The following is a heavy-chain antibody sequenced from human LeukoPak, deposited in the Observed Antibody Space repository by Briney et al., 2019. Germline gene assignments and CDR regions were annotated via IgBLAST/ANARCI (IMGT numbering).Heavy chain of an antibody. Sequence: PSETLSLTCSVSGGSISSYYWSWIRQPPGKGLEWIGYIYYSGSTNYSPSLKSRVTISVDTSKNQFSLNLSSVTAADTAVYYCARGDDYGDYDWGQGTLVTVSS. CDR3: ARGDDYGDYD. D-gene: IGHD4-17*01. CDR2: IYYSGST. V-gene: IGHV4-59*01. J-gene: IGHJ4*02. CDR1: GGSISSYY.